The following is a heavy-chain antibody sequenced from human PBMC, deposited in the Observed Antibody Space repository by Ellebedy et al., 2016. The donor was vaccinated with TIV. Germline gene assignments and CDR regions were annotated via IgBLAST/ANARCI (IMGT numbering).Heavy chain of an antibody. CDR2: ISAYNGNT. J-gene: IGHJ6*02. D-gene: IGHD3-9*01. Sequence: ASVKVSXXASGYTFTSYGISWVRQAPGQGLEWMGWISAYNGNTNYAQKLQGRVTTTTDTSTSTAYMELRSLRSDDTAVYYCAREGRYYDILTGYLGYYGMDVWGQGTTVTVSS. CDR1: GYTFTSYG. V-gene: IGHV1-18*01. CDR3: AREGRYYDILTGYLGYYGMDV.